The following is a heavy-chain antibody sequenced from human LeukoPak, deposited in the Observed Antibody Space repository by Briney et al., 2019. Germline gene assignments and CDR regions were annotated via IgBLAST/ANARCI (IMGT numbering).Heavy chain of an antibody. CDR2: MNQDGSEK. Sequence: PGGSLRLSCAASGFTFSDYWMSWVRQAPGKGLEWVANMNQDGSEKYYVDSVKGRVTISRDNAKNSLSLRMNSLRAEDTAVYYCARDWAHFGYWGQGTLVTVSS. CDR3: ARDWAHFGY. J-gene: IGHJ4*02. V-gene: IGHV3-7*01. D-gene: IGHD3-10*01. CDR1: GFTFSDYW.